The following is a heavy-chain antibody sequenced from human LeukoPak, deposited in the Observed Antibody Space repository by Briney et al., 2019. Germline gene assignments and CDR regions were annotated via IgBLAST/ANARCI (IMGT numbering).Heavy chain of an antibody. Sequence: SQTLSLTCAVSGDTFSSNSAAWNWIRQSPSLGLEWLGRTYNRSKWYNNYALSVKSRITNNPNTSKNQFSMQLNSVTPEDTAVYYCARLATKEGRDYWGQGTLVTVSS. V-gene: IGHV6-1*01. J-gene: IGHJ4*02. CDR2: TYNRSKWYN. CDR3: ARLATKEGRDY. CDR1: GDTFSSNSAA. D-gene: IGHD5-12*01.